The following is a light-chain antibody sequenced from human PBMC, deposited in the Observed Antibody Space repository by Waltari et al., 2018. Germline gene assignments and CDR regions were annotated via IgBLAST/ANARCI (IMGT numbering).Light chain of an antibody. V-gene: IGKV3-20*01. CDR1: QTVSTMS. CDR2: GAS. Sequence: CWGSQTVSTMSLSGYQQKPGHAPRLLIYGASNRATGIPDRFSGSGSGTEFSLTISRLGPEDFAVYYCQQYDGSVVTFGGGSKVEIK. CDR3: QQYDGSVVT. J-gene: IGKJ4*01.